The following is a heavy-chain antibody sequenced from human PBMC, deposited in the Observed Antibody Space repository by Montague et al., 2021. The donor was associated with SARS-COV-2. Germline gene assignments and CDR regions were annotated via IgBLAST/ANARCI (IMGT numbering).Heavy chain of an antibody. D-gene: IGHD1-1*01. CDR3: ARAGSQRFFEF. Sequence: SETLSLTCAVTSGSLRNYYCSWIRQPPGKGLEWIGEIRLPGGSNXNPSLKGRVTISLDTSNNQVSLSLNSVTAADTAVYYCARAGSQRFFEFWGRGTLVTVSS. CDR2: IRLPGGS. V-gene: IGHV4-34*01. CDR1: SGSLRNYY. J-gene: IGHJ2*01.